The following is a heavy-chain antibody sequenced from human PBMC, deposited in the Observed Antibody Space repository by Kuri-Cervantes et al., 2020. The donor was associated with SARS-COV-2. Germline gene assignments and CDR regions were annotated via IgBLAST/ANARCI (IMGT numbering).Heavy chain of an antibody. CDR2: ISSSSSTI. J-gene: IGHJ6*02. V-gene: IGHV3-48*02. Sequence: GGSLRLSCAASGFTFSSYSMNWVRQAPGKGLVWVSYISSSSSTIYYADSVKGRFTISRDNAKNSLYLQMNSLRDEDTAVYYCARGYCSSTSCPPYYYYGMDVWGQGTTVTVSS. D-gene: IGHD2-2*01. CDR1: GFTFSSYS. CDR3: ARGYCSSTSCPPYYYYGMDV.